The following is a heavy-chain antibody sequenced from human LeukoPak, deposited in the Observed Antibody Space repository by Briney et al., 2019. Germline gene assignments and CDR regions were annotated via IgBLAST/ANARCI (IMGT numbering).Heavy chain of an antibody. J-gene: IGHJ4*02. CDR3: ARGGSTDSFHSCGGNCYFLDY. V-gene: IGHV1-2*02. CDR1: GYTFTGNH. D-gene: IGHD2-21*02. Sequence: GASVTVSCKASGYTFTGNHMHWVRQAPGQGLEWMGWINPNSGGTNYAQKFQGRVIMTRDTSISTAYMELSRLGSDDTAVYYCARGGSTDSFHSCGGNCYFLDYWGQGTLVTVSS. CDR2: INPNSGGT.